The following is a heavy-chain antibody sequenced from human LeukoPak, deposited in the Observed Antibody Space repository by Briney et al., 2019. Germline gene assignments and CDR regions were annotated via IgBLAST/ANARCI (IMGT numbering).Heavy chain of an antibody. CDR2: IYYSGST. J-gene: IGHJ4*02. CDR1: GGSISSSSYY. V-gene: IGHV4-39*01. CDR3: AAGYSSSWYADY. Sequence: SETLSLTCTVSGGSISSSSYYWGWIRQPPGKGLEWIGNIYYSGSTYYNPSLKSRVTISVDTSKNQFSLKLSSVTAADTAVYYCAAGYSSSWYADYWGQGTLVTVSS. D-gene: IGHD6-13*01.